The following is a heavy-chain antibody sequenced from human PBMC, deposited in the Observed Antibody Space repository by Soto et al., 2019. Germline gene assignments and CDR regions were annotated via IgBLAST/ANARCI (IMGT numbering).Heavy chain of an antibody. Sequence: RASVKVSCKAPAYIFTNYAIHWVRQAPGQNLEWMGWINAGNGNTKYSQKLQGRLSITRDTSANTIYMELNSLRSEDTAVYYCARTAAFDYWGQGTLVTVSS. D-gene: IGHD6-25*01. CDR1: AYIFTNYA. J-gene: IGHJ4*02. CDR3: ARTAAFDY. V-gene: IGHV1-3*01. CDR2: INAGNGNT.